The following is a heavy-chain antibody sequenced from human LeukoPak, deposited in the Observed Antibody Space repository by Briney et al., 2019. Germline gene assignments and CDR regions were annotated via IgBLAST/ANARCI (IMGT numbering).Heavy chain of an antibody. Sequence: GGSLRLSCSASGFSLSDYGMSWVRQAPGKGLEWVSYITMNSVRFYADSVKGRFTISRDNDKNSVYLQMNSLRDEDTAVYYCARDLLLWFGELLSGSDYWGQGTLVTVSS. V-gene: IGHV3-48*02. CDR3: ARDLLLWFGELLSGSDY. J-gene: IGHJ4*02. CDR2: ITMNSVR. D-gene: IGHD3-10*01. CDR1: GFSLSDYG.